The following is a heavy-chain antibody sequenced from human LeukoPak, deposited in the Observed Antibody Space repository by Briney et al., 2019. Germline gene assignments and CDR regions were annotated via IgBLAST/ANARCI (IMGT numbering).Heavy chain of an antibody. J-gene: IGHJ4*02. CDR1: GGSFSGYY. CDR3: ARASYGDYNFDY. D-gene: IGHD4-17*01. Sequence: SETLSLTCAVYGGSFSGYYWSWIRQPPGKGLEWIGEINYSGSSNYNPSLKSRVTISVDTSKNQFSLKLSSVTAADTAVYYCARASYGDYNFDYWGQGTLVTVSS. CDR2: INYSGSS. V-gene: IGHV4-34*01.